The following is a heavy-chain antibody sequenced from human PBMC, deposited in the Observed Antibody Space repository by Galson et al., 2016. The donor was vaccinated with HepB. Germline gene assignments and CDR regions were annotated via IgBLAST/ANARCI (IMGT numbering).Heavy chain of an antibody. CDR2: ISGGDYST. Sequence: SLRLSCAASGFSFSDYGMSWVRQAPGQGLEWVSTISGGDYSTYYADSVKGRFTISRDNSKNTLDLQMNSLRAEDTAIYYCAKGLQYYSYALDVWGQGTTVTVSS. CDR1: GFSFSDYG. V-gene: IGHV3-23*01. J-gene: IGHJ6*02. CDR3: AKGLQYYSYALDV.